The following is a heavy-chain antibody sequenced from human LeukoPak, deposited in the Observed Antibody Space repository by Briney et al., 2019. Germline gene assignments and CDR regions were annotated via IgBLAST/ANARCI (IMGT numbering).Heavy chain of an antibody. CDR2: IYYSGST. Sequence: SETLSLTCTVSGGSISSGGYYWSWIRQHPGKGLEWIGYIYYSGSTYYNPSLKSRVTISVDTSKNQFSLKLSSVTAADTAVYYCARYYGDYRNWFDPWGQGTLVIVSS. J-gene: IGHJ5*02. V-gene: IGHV4-31*03. CDR1: GGSISSGGYY. CDR3: ARYYGDYRNWFDP. D-gene: IGHD4-17*01.